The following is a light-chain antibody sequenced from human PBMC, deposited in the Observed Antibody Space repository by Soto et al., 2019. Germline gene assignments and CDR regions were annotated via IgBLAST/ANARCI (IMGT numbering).Light chain of an antibody. CDR1: QSISSF. CDR2: AAS. CDR3: QQSFSTPPT. Sequence: DIPMTQSPSSLSASVGDRVTITCRASQSISSFLTWYQQKAGKAPKLLIYAASSLQSGVPSRFSGSGSGTDFTLTISSLQPEDFASYYCQQSFSTPPTFGQGTKVEIK. V-gene: IGKV1-39*01. J-gene: IGKJ1*01.